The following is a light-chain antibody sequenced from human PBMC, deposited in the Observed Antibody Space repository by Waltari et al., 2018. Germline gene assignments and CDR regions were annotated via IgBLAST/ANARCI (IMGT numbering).Light chain of an antibody. Sequence: EIVMTQSPATLSLSPGESATLSCRASQNVYTNLAWYQQKPGQAPRLLISGASARATGVPWRFRGSGSRTEFTLTISSLQSDDFAVYYCQQYNTWPPLTFGGGTRVDIK. J-gene: IGKJ4*01. CDR3: QQYNTWPPLT. CDR2: GAS. V-gene: IGKV3-15*01. CDR1: QNVYTN.